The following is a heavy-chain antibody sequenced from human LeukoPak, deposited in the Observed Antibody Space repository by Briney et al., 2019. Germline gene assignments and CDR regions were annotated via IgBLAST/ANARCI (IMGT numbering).Heavy chain of an antibody. CDR3: ARSFGPYSNDLPFDP. Sequence: ASVKVSCKASGYTFTSYDINWVRQATGQGLEWMGWMNTNSGNTGYAQKFQGRVTMTRNTSISTAYMELSSLRSEDTAVYYCARSFGPYSNDLPFDPWGQGTLVTVSS. J-gene: IGHJ5*02. CDR2: MNTNSGNT. D-gene: IGHD4-11*01. CDR1: GYTFTSYD. V-gene: IGHV1-8*01.